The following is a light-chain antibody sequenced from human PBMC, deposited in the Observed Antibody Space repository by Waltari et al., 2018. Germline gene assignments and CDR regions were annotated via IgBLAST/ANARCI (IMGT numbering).Light chain of an antibody. J-gene: IGKJ2*01. CDR1: RGVGSA. CDR3: QQYYDGYS. Sequence: EILVTQSPATLSVSPGEGATLSCRASRGVGSALAWYQQKPGQAPRLLIFDASARAAGIPSRFSGSGSGTEFTLSSSILQSEDSAAYYCQQYYDGYSFGQGTKLEIK. V-gene: IGKV3-15*01. CDR2: DAS.